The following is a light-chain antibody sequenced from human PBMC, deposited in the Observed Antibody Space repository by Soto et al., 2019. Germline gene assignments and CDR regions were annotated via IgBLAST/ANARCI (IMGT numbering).Light chain of an antibody. V-gene: IGLV1-44*01. Sequence: QAVVTQPPSASGTPGQRVTISCSGSSSNIGTNTVNWYQQLPGSAPKFLIYSNNQRPSGVPDRFSGSKSGTSASLAISGLQPDDEADYYCAAWDGSLNGVLFGGGTKLT. CDR3: AAWDGSLNGVL. CDR1: SSNIGTNT. CDR2: SNN. J-gene: IGLJ2*01.